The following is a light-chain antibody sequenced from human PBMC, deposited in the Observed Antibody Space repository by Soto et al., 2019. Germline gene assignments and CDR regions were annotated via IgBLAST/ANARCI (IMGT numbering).Light chain of an antibody. CDR2: GAS. V-gene: IGKV1-27*01. CDR3: QNYNSAPYT. J-gene: IGKJ2*01. CDR1: QGIGGS. Sequence: DIQMTQSPYFLSASVGESVTLTCRASQGIGGSLAWYQHKPGEAPKLLIYGASTLFSGVPSRFSGSGSATLFTLTISSLQPEDLATYYCQNYNSAPYTFGPGPKV.